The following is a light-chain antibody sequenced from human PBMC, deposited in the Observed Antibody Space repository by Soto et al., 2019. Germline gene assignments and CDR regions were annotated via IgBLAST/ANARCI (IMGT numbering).Light chain of an antibody. CDR1: SSDVGGYNY. V-gene: IGLV2-14*01. J-gene: IGLJ1*01. CDR2: DVS. Sequence: QSALTQPASVSGSTGQSITISCTGASSDVGGYNYVSWYQQHPGKAPKLMIYDVSDRPSGVSNRFSGSKSGNTASLTISGLQADDEADYYCSSYTSSSTRVFGTWTKLTV. CDR3: SSYTSSSTRV.